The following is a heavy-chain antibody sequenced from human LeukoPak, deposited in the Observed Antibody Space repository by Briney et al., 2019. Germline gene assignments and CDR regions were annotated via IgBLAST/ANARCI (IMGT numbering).Heavy chain of an antibody. Sequence: GGSLSLSCAASGFTVSSNYMSWVRQPPGKGLEWVSVIYSGGSTYYADSVKGRFTISRDNSKNTLYLQMNSLRAEDTAVYYCARMGDYYYYYGMDVWGQGTTVTVSS. CDR3: ARMGDYYYYYGMDV. J-gene: IGHJ6*02. CDR2: IYSGGST. CDR1: GFTVSSNY. D-gene: IGHD3-16*01. V-gene: IGHV3-53*01.